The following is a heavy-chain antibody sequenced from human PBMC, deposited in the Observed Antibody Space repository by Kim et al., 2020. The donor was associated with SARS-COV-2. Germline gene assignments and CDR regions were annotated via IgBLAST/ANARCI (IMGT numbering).Heavy chain of an antibody. J-gene: IGHJ4*02. CDR2: ISGYNGNT. V-gene: IGHV1-18*01. Sequence: ASVKVSCKASGYTFTCYGITWVRQAPGQGLEWMGWISGYNGNTNYAQKLQGRVTMTTDTSTSTAYMELRSLRSDDTAVYYCAREGYCSGGSCYSGAIDYWGQGTLVTVSS. D-gene: IGHD2-15*01. CDR1: GYTFTCYG. CDR3: AREGYCSGGSCYSGAIDY.